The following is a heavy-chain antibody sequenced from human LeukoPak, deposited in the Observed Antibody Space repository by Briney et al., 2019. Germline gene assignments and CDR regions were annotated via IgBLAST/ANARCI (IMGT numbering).Heavy chain of an antibody. D-gene: IGHD2-15*01. CDR3: AREVIAYHCSGGSCMGPDY. Sequence: PGGSLRLSCAVSGFSFTNFWMSWVRQAPGKGLEWVANIKQDGSEKYYVDSVKGRFTISRDNAKNSLYLQMNSLRAEDTAVYYCAREVIAYHCSGGSCMGPDYWGQGTLVTVSS. CDR2: IKQDGSEK. J-gene: IGHJ4*02. CDR1: GFSFTNFW. V-gene: IGHV3-7*01.